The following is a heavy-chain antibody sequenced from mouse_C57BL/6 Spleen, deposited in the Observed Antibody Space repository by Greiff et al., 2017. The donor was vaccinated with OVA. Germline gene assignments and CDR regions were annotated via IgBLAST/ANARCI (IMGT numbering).Heavy chain of an antibody. D-gene: IGHD3-2*02. CDR2: IDTATGNP. V-gene: IGHV14-3*01. CDR3: AREAQASQAWFAY. Sequence: VQLQQSVAELVRPGASVKLSCPASGFNFTNTYMHWVKQRPEKGLEWIGRIDTATGNPTYAQKFQGKATLTADTSSNTAYLQLSRLTSEDTAIYYCAREAQASQAWFAYWGQGTLVTVSA. CDR1: GFNFTNTY. J-gene: IGHJ3*01.